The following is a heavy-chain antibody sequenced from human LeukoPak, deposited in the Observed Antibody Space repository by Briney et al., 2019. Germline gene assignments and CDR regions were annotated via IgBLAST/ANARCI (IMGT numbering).Heavy chain of an antibody. V-gene: IGHV4-34*01. CDR2: INHSGST. Sequence: SETLSLTCAVYGGSFSGYYWSWIRQPPGKGLEWIGEINHSGSTNYNPSLKSRVTISVDKSKSQFSLNLSSVTAADTAVYYCARVEKEYYYDSSGYYFHYWGQGTLVTVSS. J-gene: IGHJ4*02. CDR1: GGSFSGYY. D-gene: IGHD3-22*01. CDR3: ARVEKEYYYDSSGYYFHY.